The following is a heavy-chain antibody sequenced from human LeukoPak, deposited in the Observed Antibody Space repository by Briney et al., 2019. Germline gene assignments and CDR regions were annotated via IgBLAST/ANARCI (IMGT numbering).Heavy chain of an antibody. J-gene: IGHJ4*02. D-gene: IGHD4-23*01. V-gene: IGHV3-30*02. CDR2: IRRDGRDE. CDR1: GFTFSSYG. CDR3: AKDRDGGNFFFDY. Sequence: AGGSLRLSCAASGFTFSSYGMHWVRQAPGKELEWVAFIRRDGRDEDYAASVKGRFTVSRDNSRNTLYLQMNGLRPEDTALYYCAKDRDGGNFFFDYWGQGTLVTVSS.